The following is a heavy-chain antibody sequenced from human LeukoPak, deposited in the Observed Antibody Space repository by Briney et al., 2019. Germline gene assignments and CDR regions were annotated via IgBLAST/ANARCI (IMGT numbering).Heavy chain of an antibody. Sequence: PGGSLRLSCAASGFTVSSNYMSWVRQAPGKGLEWVSGISWNSGSIGYADSVKGRFTTSRDNAKNSLYLQMNSLRAEDTAVYYCARANGEKQWLVRWFDYWGQGTLVTVSS. CDR3: ARANGEKQWLVRWFDY. CDR2: ISWNSGSI. J-gene: IGHJ4*02. D-gene: IGHD6-19*01. V-gene: IGHV3-48*04. CDR1: GFTVSSNY.